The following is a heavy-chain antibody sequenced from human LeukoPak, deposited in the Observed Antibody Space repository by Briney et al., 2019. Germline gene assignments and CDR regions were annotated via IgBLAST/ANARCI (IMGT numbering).Heavy chain of an antibody. CDR2: TNPKSGGT. V-gene: IGHV1-2*02. CDR1: GYTFTDHY. Sequence: GASVKVSCKASGYTFTDHYIHWVRQASGQGLEWMGWTNPKSGGTNYAQKFQGRVTMSRDTSIRTAYMELRRLMSDDTAVYYCVLAMGEYFDYWGQGTLVTVSS. CDR3: VLAMGEYFDY. J-gene: IGHJ4*02. D-gene: IGHD2/OR15-2a*01.